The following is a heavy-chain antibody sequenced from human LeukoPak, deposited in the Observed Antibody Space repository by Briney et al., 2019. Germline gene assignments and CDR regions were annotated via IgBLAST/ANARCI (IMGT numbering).Heavy chain of an antibody. CDR3: ARANRIAAQIDY. Sequence: SETLSLTCTVSGGSISSYYWSWIRQPPGKGLEWIEYIYYSGSTNYNPSLKSRVTISVDTSKNQFSLKLSSVTAADTAVYYCARANRIAAQIDYWGQGTLVTVSS. V-gene: IGHV4-59*01. CDR1: GGSISSYY. CDR2: IYYSGST. J-gene: IGHJ4*02. D-gene: IGHD2-15*01.